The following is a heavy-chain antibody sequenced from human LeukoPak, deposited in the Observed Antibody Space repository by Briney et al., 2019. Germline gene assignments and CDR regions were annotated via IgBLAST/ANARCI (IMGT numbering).Heavy chain of an antibody. CDR1: GFTFSNTA. Sequence: PGGSQRLSCAASGFTFSNTAMSWVRQAPGKGLEWVSFISGSGGSTYYADSVKGRFTISRDNSKNTLYLQMDSLRAEDTAIYYCAKYMHQVHLYSFDSWGQGTLLAVSS. D-gene: IGHD1-1*01. V-gene: IGHV3-23*01. CDR3: AKYMHQVHLYSFDS. J-gene: IGHJ4*02. CDR2: ISGSGGST.